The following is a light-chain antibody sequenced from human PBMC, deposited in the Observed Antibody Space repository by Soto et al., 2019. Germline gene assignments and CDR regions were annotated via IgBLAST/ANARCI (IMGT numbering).Light chain of an antibody. J-gene: IGLJ1*01. CDR1: SSDVGGYNY. V-gene: IGLV2-8*01. CDR2: EVY. Sequence: QSVLTQPPSASGSPGQSVTISCTGTSSDVGGYNYVSWYQHHPGKAPKLIIYEVYKLPSGVPDRFSGSKSGNTAALTVSGLQAEDEADYYCSSYVGTNSYVFGTVTKLTVL. CDR3: SSYVGTNSYV.